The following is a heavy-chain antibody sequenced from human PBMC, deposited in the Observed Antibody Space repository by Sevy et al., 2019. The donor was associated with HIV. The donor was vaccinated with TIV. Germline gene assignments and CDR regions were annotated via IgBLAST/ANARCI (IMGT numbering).Heavy chain of an antibody. CDR1: GFTFSSYG. D-gene: IGHD5-12*01. V-gene: IGHV3-30*18. CDR3: AKVEVATIESYYYYGMDV. J-gene: IGHJ6*02. CDR2: ISYDGSNK. Sequence: GGSLRLSCAASGFTFSSYGMHWVRQAPGKGLEWVAVISYDGSNKYYADSVKGRFTISRDNSKNTLYLQMNSLRAEDTAVYYCAKVEVATIESYYYYGMDVCGQGTTVTVSS.